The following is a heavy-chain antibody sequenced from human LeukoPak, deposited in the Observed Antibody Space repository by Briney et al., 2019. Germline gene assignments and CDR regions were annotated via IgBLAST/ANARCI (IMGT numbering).Heavy chain of an antibody. J-gene: IGHJ4*02. CDR2: INHSGST. Sequence: SETLSLTCAVYAGSFSGYYWSSIRQPPWQGLESIGEINHSGSTNSHPSLKSRFTISVDTSKSQFSLKLSSVTAADTAVYYCARGSRYCSGGSCYSGLFGSGLPDYWGQGTLVTVSS. CDR3: ARGSRYCSGGSCYSGLFGSGLPDY. D-gene: IGHD2-15*01. V-gene: IGHV4-34*01. CDR1: AGSFSGYY.